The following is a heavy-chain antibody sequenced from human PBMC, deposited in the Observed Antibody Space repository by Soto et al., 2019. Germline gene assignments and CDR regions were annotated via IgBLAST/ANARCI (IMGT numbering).Heavy chain of an antibody. D-gene: IGHD5-18*01. CDR1: GFTVSSNY. Sequence: EVQLVESGGGLVQPGGSLRLSCAASGFTVSSNYMSWVRQAPGKGLEWVSVIYGGGSTYYADSVKGRFSISRDNSKNTLYLQMNSPRAEDTDVYYCARDPSFDTAKGYYYYGMDVWGQGTTVTVSS. CDR3: ARDPSFDTAKGYYYYGMDV. J-gene: IGHJ6*02. CDR2: IYGGGST. V-gene: IGHV3-66*01.